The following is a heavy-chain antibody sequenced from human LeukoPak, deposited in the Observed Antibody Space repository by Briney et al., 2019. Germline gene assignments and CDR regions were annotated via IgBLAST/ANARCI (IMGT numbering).Heavy chain of an antibody. CDR3: ARVFSSGYGGYFDY. CDR2: IYYSGST. Sequence: PSETLSLTCTVSGGSISSHYWSWIRQPPGKGLEWIGYIYYSGSTNYNPSLKSRVTISVDTSKNQFSLKLSSVTAADTAVYYCARVFSSGYGGYFDYWGQGTLVTVSS. D-gene: IGHD3-22*01. CDR1: GGSISSHY. V-gene: IGHV4-59*11. J-gene: IGHJ4*02.